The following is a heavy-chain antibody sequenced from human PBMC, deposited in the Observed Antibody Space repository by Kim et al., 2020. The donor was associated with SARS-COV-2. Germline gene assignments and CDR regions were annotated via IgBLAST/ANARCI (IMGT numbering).Heavy chain of an antibody. Sequence: ASVKVSCKASGYTFTSYDINWVRQATGQGLEWMGWMNPNSGNTGYAQKFQGRVTMTRNTSISTAYMELSSLRSEDTAVYYCARKPVYSSSWNFDYWGQGTLVTVSS. J-gene: IGHJ4*02. CDR2: MNPNSGNT. V-gene: IGHV1-8*01. CDR1: GYTFTSYD. CDR3: ARKPVYSSSWNFDY. D-gene: IGHD6-13*01.